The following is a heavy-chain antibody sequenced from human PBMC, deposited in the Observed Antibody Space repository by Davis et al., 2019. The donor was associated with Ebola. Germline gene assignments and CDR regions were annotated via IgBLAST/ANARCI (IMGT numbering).Heavy chain of an antibody. D-gene: IGHD1-26*01. Sequence: SETLSLTCTVSGGSISTDYLSWIRQPPGKGLEWIGYISYTGSTNYNPSLKSRITMSMDTSNNQFSLKLDSVTAADTAVYYCASNSGYYYYGMDVWGQGTTVTVSS. J-gene: IGHJ6*02. CDR2: ISYTGST. CDR1: GGSISTDY. V-gene: IGHV4-59*12. CDR3: ASNSGYYYYGMDV.